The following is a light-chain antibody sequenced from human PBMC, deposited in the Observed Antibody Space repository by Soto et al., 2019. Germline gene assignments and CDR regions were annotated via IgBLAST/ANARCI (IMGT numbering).Light chain of an antibody. V-gene: IGKV3-20*01. CDR2: GAS. CDR3: QQYGSSPLLT. Sequence: EIVLTQSPGTLSLSPGERATLSCRASQSVSSTNLAWYQQKPGQAPRLLIYGASSRATGIPDRFSGSGSGTDFTLTISRREPEDFAVYYCQQYGSSPLLTFGGGTKVEIK. CDR1: QSVSSTN. J-gene: IGKJ4*01.